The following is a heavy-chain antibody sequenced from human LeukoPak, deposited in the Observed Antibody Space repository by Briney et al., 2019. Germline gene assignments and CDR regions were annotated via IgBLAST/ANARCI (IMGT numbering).Heavy chain of an antibody. V-gene: IGHV3-23*01. J-gene: IGHJ4*02. CDR1: GFTFSSYA. Sequence: GGSLRLSCAASGFTFSSYAMSWVRQAPGKGLEWVSAISGSGGSTYYADSVKGRFTISRDNSKNTLYLQMNSLRAEDTAVYYCARARGSTRENYFDYWGQGTLVTVSS. CDR2: ISGSGGST. CDR3: ARARGSTRENYFDY. D-gene: IGHD2-2*01.